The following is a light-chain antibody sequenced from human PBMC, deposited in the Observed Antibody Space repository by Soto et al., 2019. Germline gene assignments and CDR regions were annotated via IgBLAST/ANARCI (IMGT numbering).Light chain of an antibody. CDR2: KAS. CDR3: QHSNSYSEA. V-gene: IGKV1-5*03. J-gene: IGKJ1*01. Sequence: DIQMTQSPSPLSGSVGDRVTITCRASQTISSWLAWYQQKPGKAPKLLIYKASTLKSGVPSRFSGSGSGTEFTLTISSLQHDDFATYYCQHSNSYSEAFGQGTKVELK. CDR1: QTISSW.